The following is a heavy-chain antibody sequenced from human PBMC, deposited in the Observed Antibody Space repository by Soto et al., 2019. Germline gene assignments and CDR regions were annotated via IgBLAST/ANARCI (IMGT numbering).Heavy chain of an antibody. CDR2: ISGSGGST. V-gene: IGHV3-23*01. CDR1: GFTFSSYA. D-gene: IGHD3-9*01. J-gene: IGHJ6*02. Sequence: EVQLLESGGGLVQPGGSLRLSCAASGFTFSSYAMSWVRQAPGKGLEWVSAISGSGGSTYYADSVKGRFTISRDNSKNTLYLQMNSLRAEDTAVYYCAKEGEYYDILTGYYDYYGMDVWGQGTTVTVSS. CDR3: AKEGEYYDILTGYYDYYGMDV.